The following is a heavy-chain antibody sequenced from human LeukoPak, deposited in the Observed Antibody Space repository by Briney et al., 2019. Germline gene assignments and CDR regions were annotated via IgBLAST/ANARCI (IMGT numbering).Heavy chain of an antibody. D-gene: IGHD6-19*01. CDR2: ISASNGNT. CDR1: GYTFTSYG. J-gene: IGHJ4*02. CDR3: ARPLSSGSSGWYYFDY. Sequence: APVKVSCKASGYTFTSYGISWVRQAPGQGLEWMGWISASNGNTAYAQKVQGRVTVTTDTSTSTAYMEVRSLRSDDTAVYYCARPLSSGSSGWYYFDYWGQGTLVTVSS. V-gene: IGHV1-18*01.